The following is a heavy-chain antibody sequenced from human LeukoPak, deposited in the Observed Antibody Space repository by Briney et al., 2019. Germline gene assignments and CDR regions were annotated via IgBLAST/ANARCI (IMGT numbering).Heavy chain of an antibody. D-gene: IGHD3-3*01. Sequence: SQTLSLTCTVSGGSISSGSYYWSWVRQPAGKGLEWIGYIYYSGSTNYNPSLKSRVTISVDTSKNQFSLKLSSVTAADTAVYYCARSGGAIFGVVTNFDPWGQGTLVTVSS. V-gene: IGHV4-61*10. CDR1: GGSISSGSYY. CDR2: IYYSGST. CDR3: ARSGGAIFGVVTNFDP. J-gene: IGHJ5*02.